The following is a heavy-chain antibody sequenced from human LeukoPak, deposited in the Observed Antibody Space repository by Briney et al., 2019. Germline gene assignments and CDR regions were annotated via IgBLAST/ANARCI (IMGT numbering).Heavy chain of an antibody. J-gene: IGHJ4*02. Sequence: RASVKVSCKASGHTFTNYDINWVRQATGQGLEWMGWMNPNSGNTGYEQKFQGRVTINRNTSISTAYLELSSLRSEATAVYYCARCATPRIACFDFWGQGTLVTVSS. CDR1: GHTFTNYD. D-gene: IGHD2-15*01. CDR2: MNPNSGNT. CDR3: ARCATPRIACFDF. V-gene: IGHV1-8*02.